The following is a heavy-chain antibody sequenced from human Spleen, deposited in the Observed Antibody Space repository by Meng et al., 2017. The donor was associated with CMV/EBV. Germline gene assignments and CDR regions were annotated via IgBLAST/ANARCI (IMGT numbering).Heavy chain of an antibody. CDR1: GFSLSSYE. CDR2: IVSSGYTT. CDR3: AAEGGDYYDSSGDYAVF. D-gene: IGHD3-22*01. J-gene: IGHJ4*02. V-gene: IGHV3-48*03. Sequence: LSLTCAASGFSLSSYEMNWVRQAPGKGLEWISYIVSSGYTTYYADSVKGRFTISRDNAKNSLHLQMNSLRAEDTAVYYCAAEGGDYYDSSGDYAVFWGQGTLVTVSS.